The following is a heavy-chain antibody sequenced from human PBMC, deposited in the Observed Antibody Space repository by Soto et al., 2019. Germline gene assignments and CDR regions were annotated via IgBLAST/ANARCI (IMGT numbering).Heavy chain of an antibody. J-gene: IGHJ4*02. V-gene: IGHV3-11*01. CDR2: ISNSGTTM. D-gene: IGHD2-15*01. Sequence: QVQLVESGGGLVKPGGSLRLSCAASGLTFSDYYITWIRQAPGKGLEWVSYISNSGTTMYYADSVKGRFTISRDNAKNSLYLQMNSLRAEETAVYYCALDCSGGSCYVDYWGQGTLVTVSS. CDR1: GLTFSDYY. CDR3: ALDCSGGSCYVDY.